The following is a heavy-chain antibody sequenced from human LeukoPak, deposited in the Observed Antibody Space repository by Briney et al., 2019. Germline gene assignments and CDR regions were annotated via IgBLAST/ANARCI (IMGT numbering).Heavy chain of an antibody. Sequence: PSETLSLTCTVSGGPISNYYWSWIRQPPGKGLEWIGYIYYSGSTNYNPSLKSRVTISVDTSKNQFSLRLSSVTAADTAVYYCARVTGYMTEDYFDYWGQGTLITVSS. V-gene: IGHV4-59*01. CDR3: ARVTGYMTEDYFDY. CDR1: GGPISNYY. CDR2: IYYSGST. J-gene: IGHJ4*02. D-gene: IGHD6-13*01.